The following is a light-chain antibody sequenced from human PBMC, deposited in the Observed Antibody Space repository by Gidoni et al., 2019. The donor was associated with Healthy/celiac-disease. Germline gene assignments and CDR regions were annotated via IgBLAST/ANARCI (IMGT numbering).Light chain of an antibody. Sequence: SSELTQDPAVSVALGQTVRITCQGDSLRIYYASWYQQKPGQAPVLVIYGKNNRPSGIPDRFSGYSSGNTASLTITGAQAEDEADYYCNSRDSSGTHLVFGGGTKLTVL. CDR2: GKN. V-gene: IGLV3-19*01. CDR3: NSRDSSGTHLV. J-gene: IGLJ2*01. CDR1: SLRIYY.